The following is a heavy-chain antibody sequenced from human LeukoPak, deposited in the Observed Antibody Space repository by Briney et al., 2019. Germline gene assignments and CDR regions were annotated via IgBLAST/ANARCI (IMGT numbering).Heavy chain of an antibody. Sequence: AGGSLRLSCAASGFTFSDYYMSWMRQAPGKGLEWVSYISISSSSIYYADSVKGRFTISRDNAKNSLYLQMNTLRAEDTAMYYCAKAHKIYDSSGYDYWGQGTLVTVSS. D-gene: IGHD3-22*01. CDR2: ISISSSSI. V-gene: IGHV3-11*01. CDR1: GFTFSDYY. CDR3: AKAHKIYDSSGYDY. J-gene: IGHJ4*02.